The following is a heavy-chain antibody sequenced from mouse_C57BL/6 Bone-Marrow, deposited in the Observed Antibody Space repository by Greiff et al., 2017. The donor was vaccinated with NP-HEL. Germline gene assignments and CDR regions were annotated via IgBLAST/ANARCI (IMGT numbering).Heavy chain of an antibody. V-gene: IGHV5-4*03. D-gene: IGHD1-1*01. J-gene: IGHJ2*01. Sequence: DVMLVESGGGLVKPGGSLKLSCAASGFTFSSYAMSWVRQTPEKRLEWVATISDGGSYTYYPDNVKGRFTISRDNAKNNLYLQMSHLKSEDTAMYYCARVCYYGSNGFDYWGQGTTLTVSS. CDR1: GFTFSSYA. CDR2: ISDGGSYT. CDR3: ARVCYYGSNGFDY.